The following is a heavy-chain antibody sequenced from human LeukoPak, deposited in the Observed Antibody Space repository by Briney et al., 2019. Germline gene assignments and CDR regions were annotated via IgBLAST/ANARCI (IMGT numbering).Heavy chain of an antibody. CDR3: ARDADRYCSGGSCYSGDY. CDR1: GYTFTSNG. J-gene: IGHJ4*02. V-gene: IGHV1-18*01. Sequence: ASVKVSCNASGYTFTSNGISWERLAHGQGIELMGLISAYNDNTNYAQKLQGRVTMTTDTSTSPAYMELRSLRSDDTAVYYCARDADRYCSGGSCYSGDYWGQGTLVTVSS. CDR2: ISAYNDNT. D-gene: IGHD2-15*01.